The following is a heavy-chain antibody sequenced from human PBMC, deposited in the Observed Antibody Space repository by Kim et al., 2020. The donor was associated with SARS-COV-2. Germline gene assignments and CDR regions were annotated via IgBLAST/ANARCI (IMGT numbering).Heavy chain of an antibody. V-gene: IGHV1-46*01. CDR3: ARANRWLAPFAAFDI. CDR2: INPSGGST. D-gene: IGHD6-19*01. J-gene: IGHJ3*02. CDR1: GYTFTSYY. Sequence: ASVKVSCKASGYTFTSYYMHWVRQAPGQGLEWMGIINPSGGSTSYAQKFQGRVTMTRDTSTSTVYMELSSLRSEDTAVYYCARANRWLAPFAAFDIWGQGTMVTVSS.